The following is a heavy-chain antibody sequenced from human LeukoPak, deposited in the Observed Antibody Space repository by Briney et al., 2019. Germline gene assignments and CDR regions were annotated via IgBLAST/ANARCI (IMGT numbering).Heavy chain of an antibody. D-gene: IGHD6-19*01. CDR3: ARDSSGWYSKA. Sequence: GGSLRLSCAASGFTFSSYWMSWLRQAPGKGLDWVASMKEDGSEIYHADSVRGRFTISRDNPRNSVYLQMNSLRAEDTAVYYCARDSSGWYSKAWGQGTLVTVSS. CDR1: GFTFSSYW. CDR2: MKEDGSEI. J-gene: IGHJ5*02. V-gene: IGHV3-7*01.